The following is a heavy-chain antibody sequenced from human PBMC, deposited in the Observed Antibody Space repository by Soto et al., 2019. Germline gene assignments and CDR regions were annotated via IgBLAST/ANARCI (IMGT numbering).Heavy chain of an antibody. D-gene: IGHD2-21*02. J-gene: IGHJ3*02. CDR3: ARMGAYCGGDCRTIPVSDAFDI. CDR1: GYTFTSYG. V-gene: IGHV1-18*01. CDR2: ISAYNGNT. Sequence: AASVKVSCKASGYTFTSYGISWVRQAPGQGLEWMGWISAYNGNTNYAQKLQGRVTMTTDTSTSTAYMELRSLRSDDTAVYYCARMGAYCGGDCRTIPVSDAFDIWGQGTMVTVSS.